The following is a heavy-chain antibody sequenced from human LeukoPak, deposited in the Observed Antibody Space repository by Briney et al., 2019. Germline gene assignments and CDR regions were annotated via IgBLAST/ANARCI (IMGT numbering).Heavy chain of an antibody. V-gene: IGHV4-38-2*02. CDR2: IYHSGST. J-gene: IGHJ4*02. D-gene: IGHD3-3*01. CDR3: ARDKGFGVVNAYFDY. Sequence: SETLSLTCTVSNYSISSGYYWGWIRQPPGKGLEWIGTIYHSGSTYYNPSLKSRVTTSVDTSKNQFSLRLSSVTAADTAVYYCARDKGFGVVNAYFDYWGQGILVTVSS. CDR1: NYSISSGYY.